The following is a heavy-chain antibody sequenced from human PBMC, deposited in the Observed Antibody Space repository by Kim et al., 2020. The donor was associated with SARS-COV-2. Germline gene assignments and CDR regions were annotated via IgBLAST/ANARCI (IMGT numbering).Heavy chain of an antibody. V-gene: IGHV4-31*02. J-gene: IGHJ3*02. CDR3: AREYSRGERRAHYAFDI. Sequence: LKGRVTISVDTSKNQFSLKLSSVTAADTAVYYCAREYSRGERRAHYAFDIWGQGTMVTVSS. D-gene: IGHD6-13*01.